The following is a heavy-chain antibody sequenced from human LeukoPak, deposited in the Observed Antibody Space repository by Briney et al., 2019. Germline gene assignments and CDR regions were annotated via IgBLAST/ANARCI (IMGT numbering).Heavy chain of an antibody. CDR2: INHSGST. D-gene: IGHD3-16*01. J-gene: IGHJ5*02. Sequence: SETLSLTCAVYGGSFSGYYWSWIRQPPGKGLEWIGEINHSGSTNYNPSLKSRVTISVDTSKNQFSLKLSSVTAADTAVYYCARGLKQGLLLNWFDPWGQGTLVTSPQ. V-gene: IGHV4-34*01. CDR3: ARGLKQGLLLNWFDP. CDR1: GGSFSGYY.